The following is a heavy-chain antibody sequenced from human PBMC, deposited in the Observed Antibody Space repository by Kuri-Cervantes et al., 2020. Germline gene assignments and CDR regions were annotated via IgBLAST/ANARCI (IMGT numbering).Heavy chain of an antibody. CDR3: ARELSYHYDFWSGYYRGADAFDI. V-gene: IGHV4-4*07. J-gene: IGHJ3*02. CDR1: GGSISSYY. CDR2: IYTSGST. D-gene: IGHD3-3*01. Sequence: GSLRLSCTVSGGSISSYYWSWIRQPAGKGLEWSGRIYTSGSTNYNPSLKSRVTMSVDTSKNQFSLKLSSVTAADTAVYYCARELSYHYDFWSGYYRGADAFDIWGQGTMVTVSS.